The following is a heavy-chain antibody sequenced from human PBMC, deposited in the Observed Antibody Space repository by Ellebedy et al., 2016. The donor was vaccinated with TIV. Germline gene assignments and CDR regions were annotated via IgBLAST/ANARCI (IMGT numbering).Heavy chain of an antibody. CDR1: GGIFRSNA. CDR3: ARHGGYHLSGHFDH. D-gene: IGHD5-12*01. Sequence: SVKVSCKASGGIFRSNALSWVRQAPGQGLDWIGGIIAIFGTPKYAQKFQGRVTITADESTSTAYMEVSGLRSEDTAMYYCARHGGYHLSGHFDHWGQGSLVTVSA. J-gene: IGHJ4*02. V-gene: IGHV1-69*13. CDR2: IIAIFGTP.